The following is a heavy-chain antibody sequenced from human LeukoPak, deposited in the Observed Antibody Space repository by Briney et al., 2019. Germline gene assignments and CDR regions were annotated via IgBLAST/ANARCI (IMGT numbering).Heavy chain of an antibody. D-gene: IGHD3/OR15-3a*01. CDR2: IYYSGNT. CDR3: ARQTGSGLFILP. J-gene: IGHJ4*02. CDR1: GVSISSSNSY. Sequence: SETLSLTCTVSGVSISSSNSYWGWIRQPPGKGLEWIGSIYYSGNTYYNASLKNQVSISIDTSKNQFSLKLTSVTAADTAVYYCARQTGSGLFILPGGQGTLVTVSS. V-gene: IGHV4-39*01.